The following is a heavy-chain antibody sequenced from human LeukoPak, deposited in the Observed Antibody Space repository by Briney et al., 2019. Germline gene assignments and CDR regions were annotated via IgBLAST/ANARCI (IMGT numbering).Heavy chain of an antibody. V-gene: IGHV3-23*01. D-gene: IGHD3-10*01. CDR1: GFTFSNLA. CDR3: AKGRLQEGTVFRGVITPVDY. J-gene: IGHJ4*02. CDR2: ISGSGDGT. Sequence: GGSLRLSCATSGFTFSNLAMNWVRRAPGKGLECVSTISGSGDGTYYADSVKGRFTISRDNSKNTLFLQMSSLSADDTALYYCAKGRLQEGTVFRGVITPVDYWGQGTLVTVTS.